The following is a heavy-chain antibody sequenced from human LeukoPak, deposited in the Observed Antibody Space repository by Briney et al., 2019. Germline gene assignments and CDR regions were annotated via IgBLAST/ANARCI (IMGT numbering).Heavy chain of an antibody. CDR3: ASLAVAGNFDY. Sequence: SETLSLTCTVSGGSISSYYWSWIRQPPGKGLEWIGYIYHSGSTNYNPSLKSRVTISVDTSKNQFSLKPSSVTAADTAVYYCASLAVAGNFDYWGQGTLVTVSS. J-gene: IGHJ4*02. CDR1: GGSISSYY. V-gene: IGHV4-59*01. D-gene: IGHD6-19*01. CDR2: IYHSGST.